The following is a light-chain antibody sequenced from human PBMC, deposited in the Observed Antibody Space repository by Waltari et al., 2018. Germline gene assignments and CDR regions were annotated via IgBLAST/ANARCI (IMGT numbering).Light chain of an antibody. Sequence: QSALTQPASVSGSPGQAIIISCTGTGSDVGGYDYVSWYQQYPGKAPRLIIYDVYNLPSGVSNRFSGSKSDNTASLTISGLQAEDESVYYCSSYTSSGVVFGGVTKLTVL. V-gene: IGLV2-14*01. CDR3: SSYTSSGVV. J-gene: IGLJ2*01. CDR2: DVY. CDR1: GSDVGGYDY.